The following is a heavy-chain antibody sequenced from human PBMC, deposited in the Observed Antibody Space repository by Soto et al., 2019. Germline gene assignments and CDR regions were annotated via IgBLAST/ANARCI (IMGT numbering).Heavy chain of an antibody. CDR3: ARQRGYYDILTGYYTEFNFDY. V-gene: IGHV4-39*01. D-gene: IGHD3-9*01. Sequence: QLQLQESGPGLVKPSETLSLTCTVSGGSISSSSYYWGWIRQPPGKGLEWIGSIYYSGTTYYNPSLKSRDTITVDTSKNQFSLKLSSVTAADTAVYYCARQRGYYDILTGYYTEFNFDYWGQGTLVTVSS. CDR1: GGSISSSSYY. J-gene: IGHJ4*02. CDR2: IYYSGTT.